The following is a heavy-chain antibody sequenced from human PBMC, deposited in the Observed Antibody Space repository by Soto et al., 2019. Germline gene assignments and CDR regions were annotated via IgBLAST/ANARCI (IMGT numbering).Heavy chain of an antibody. CDR2: IWYDGSNK. V-gene: IGHV3-33*01. CDR1: GFTFSSYG. J-gene: IGHJ2*01. CDR3: ARQVETTVVTLYWYFDL. Sequence: QVQLVESGGGVVQPGRSLRLSCAASGFTFSSYGMHWVRQAPGKGLEWVAVIWYDGSNKYYADSVKGRFSISRDNSKNTLYLQMNSLRAEDTAVYYCARQVETTVVTLYWYFDLWGRGTLVTVSS. D-gene: IGHD4-17*01.